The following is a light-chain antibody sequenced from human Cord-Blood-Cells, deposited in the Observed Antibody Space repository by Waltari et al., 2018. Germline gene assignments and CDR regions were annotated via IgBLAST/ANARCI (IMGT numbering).Light chain of an antibody. CDR3: CSYAGSYYV. CDR1: SSDVGGYNY. CDR2: AVS. V-gene: IGLV2-11*01. Sequence: QSALTQPRSVSGSPGQSVTISCTGTSSDVGGYNYVSWYQQHPGKAPKLMIYAVSKRPSGVPDRFSGSKSGNTASLTISGRQAEDEADYYCCSYAGSYYVFGTGTKVTVL. J-gene: IGLJ1*01.